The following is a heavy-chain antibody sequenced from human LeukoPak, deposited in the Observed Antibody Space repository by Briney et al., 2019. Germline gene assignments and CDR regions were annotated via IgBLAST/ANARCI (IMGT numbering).Heavy chain of an antibody. J-gene: IGHJ4*02. CDR3: ARDLASGLAFDY. D-gene: IGHD3-10*01. V-gene: IGHV3-66*01. CDR2: IYSCGST. Sequence: GGSLRLSCTVSGFTVSSNSMSWVRQAPGKGLEWVSVIYSCGSTYYADSVKGRFTISRDNSKSTLYLQMNSLRAEDTAVYYCARDLASGLAFDYWGQGTLVTVSS. CDR1: GFTVSSNS.